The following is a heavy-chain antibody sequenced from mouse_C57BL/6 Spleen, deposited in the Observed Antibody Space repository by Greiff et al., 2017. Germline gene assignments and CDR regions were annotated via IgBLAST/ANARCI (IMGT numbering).Heavy chain of an antibody. V-gene: IGHV1-82*01. CDR2: IYPGDGDT. D-gene: IGHD2-2*01. CDR3: ARGGEVTTGYYFDY. Sequence: VKLQESGPELVKPGASVKISCKASGYAFSSSWMNWVKQRPGKGLEWIGRIYPGDGDTNYNGKFKGKATLTADKSSSTAYMQLSSLTSEDSAVYFCARGGEVTTGYYFDYWGQGTTLTVSS. J-gene: IGHJ2*01. CDR1: GYAFSSSW.